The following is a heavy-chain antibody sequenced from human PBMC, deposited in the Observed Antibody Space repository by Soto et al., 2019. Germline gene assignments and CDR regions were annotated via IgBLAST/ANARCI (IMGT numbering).Heavy chain of an antibody. CDR1: GFTFSSYA. CDR3: AKRYGDYENIANYYYYYYMDV. D-gene: IGHD4-17*01. Sequence: PGGSLRLSCAASGFTFSSYAMSWVRQAPGKGLEWVSAISGSGGSTYYADSVKGWFTISRDNSKNTLYLQMNSLRAEDTAVYYCAKRYGDYENIANYYYYYYMDVWGKGTTVTVSS. CDR2: ISGSGGST. J-gene: IGHJ6*03. V-gene: IGHV3-23*01.